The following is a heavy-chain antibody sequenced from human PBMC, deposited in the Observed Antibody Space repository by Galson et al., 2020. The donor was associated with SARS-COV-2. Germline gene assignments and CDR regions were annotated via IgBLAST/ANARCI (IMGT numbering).Heavy chain of an antibody. CDR3: ARAVYHFDY. V-gene: IGHV3-48*03. CDR2: ISSSGSRL. Sequence: GGSLRLSCAASGFTFRDYEMNWVRQAPGKGREGVSYISSSGSRLSYADSVKGRFTISRDNAKNSQYLQMNSLRAEDTAIYYCARAVYHFDYWGQGTLVTVSS. CDR1: GFTFRDYE. J-gene: IGHJ4*02.